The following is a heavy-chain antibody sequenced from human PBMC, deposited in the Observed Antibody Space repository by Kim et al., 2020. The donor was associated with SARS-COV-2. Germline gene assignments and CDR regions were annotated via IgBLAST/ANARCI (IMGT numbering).Heavy chain of an antibody. D-gene: IGHD3-3*01. CDR1: GGSFSDYN. CDR3: SRGRAGVVPAPVLGLGPYSAYYAVDV. J-gene: IGHJ6*02. Sequence: SETLSLTCAVYGGSFSDYNWSWIRQPPGQGLEWIGEINHTGNTNASQSLKSRITISVDLSKSQFSLRLKSMTATDTAAYYCSRGRAGVVPAPVLGLGPYSAYYAVDVWGRGTPVAVSS. CDR2: INHTGNT. V-gene: IGHV4-34*01.